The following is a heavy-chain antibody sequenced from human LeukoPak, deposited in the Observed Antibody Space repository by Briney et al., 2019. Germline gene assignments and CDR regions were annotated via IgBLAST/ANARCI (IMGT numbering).Heavy chain of an antibody. J-gene: IGHJ4*02. CDR3: ASAGYCGGDCYSNYFDY. V-gene: IGHV1-69*13. CDR1: GGTFSSYA. Sequence: SVKVSCKASGGTFSSYAISWVRQAPGQGLEWMGGIIPIFGTANYAQKFQGRVTITADESTSTAYMELSSLRSEDTAVYYCASAGYCGGDCYSNYFDYWGQGTLVTVSS. CDR2: IIPIFGTA. D-gene: IGHD2-21*02.